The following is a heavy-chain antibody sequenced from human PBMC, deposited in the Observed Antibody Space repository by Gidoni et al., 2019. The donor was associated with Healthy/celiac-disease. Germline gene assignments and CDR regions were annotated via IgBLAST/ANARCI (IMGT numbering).Heavy chain of an antibody. Sequence: QVQLQESCPGLVKRSPTLSLPWTVSGGSFSSGNYFWGWIRQHPGKRLEWIGYIYYSGSTYYNPSLKSRVTISLDTSKIQFSHLLTSVTAADTAVYYCARASSWGVVIVDHCGQGTLVTVSS. CDR2: IYYSGST. J-gene: IGHJ4*02. CDR1: GGSFSSGNYF. D-gene: IGHD3-22*01. CDR3: ARASSWGVVIVDH. V-gene: IGHV4-31*02.